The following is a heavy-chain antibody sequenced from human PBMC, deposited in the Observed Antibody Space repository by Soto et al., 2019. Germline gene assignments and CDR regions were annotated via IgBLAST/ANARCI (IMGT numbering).Heavy chain of an antibody. CDR1: GGSISSSDW. CDR3: ARAISTMAPSDY. CDR2: IYHSGST. Sequence: SETLSLTCAVSGGSISSSDWWSWVRQPPGKGLEWIGEIYHSGSTNYNPSLKSRVTISVDKSKNQFSLNLSSVTAADTAVYYCARAISTMAPSDYWGQGTLVTSPQ. J-gene: IGHJ4*02. D-gene: IGHD3-10*01. V-gene: IGHV4-4*02.